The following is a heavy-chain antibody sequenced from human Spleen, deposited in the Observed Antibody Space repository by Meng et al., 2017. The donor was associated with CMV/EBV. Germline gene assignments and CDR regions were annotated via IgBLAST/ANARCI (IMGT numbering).Heavy chain of an antibody. CDR2: IKEDGSEK. Sequence: GESLKISCVTSRFTFGGYWMSWVRQAPGKGLECVANIKEDGSEKNYVDSVRGRFTISRDNAKNSLYLQMNRLTGEDTAIYYCAREGFGSGYWFDPWGQGTLVTVSS. D-gene: IGHD3-22*01. CDR1: RFTFGGYW. CDR3: AREGFGSGYWFDP. V-gene: IGHV3-7*01. J-gene: IGHJ5*02.